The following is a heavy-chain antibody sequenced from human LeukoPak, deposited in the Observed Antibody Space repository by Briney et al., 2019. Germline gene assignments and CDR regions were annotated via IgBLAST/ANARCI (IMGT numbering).Heavy chain of an antibody. CDR3: ARGRMGYYYYYMDV. CDR1: GGSISSSSYY. V-gene: IGHV4-39*07. D-gene: IGHD2-8*01. J-gene: IGHJ6*03. CDR2: IYYSGST. Sequence: PSETLSLTCTVSGGSISSSSYYWGWIRQPPGKGLEWIGSIYYSGSTYYNPSLKSRVTISVDTSKNQFSLKLSSVTGADTAVYYCARGRMGYYYYYMDVWGKGTTVTVSS.